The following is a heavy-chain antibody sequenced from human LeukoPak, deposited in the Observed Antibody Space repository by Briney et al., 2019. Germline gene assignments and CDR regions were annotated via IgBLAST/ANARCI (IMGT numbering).Heavy chain of an antibody. CDR3: AKRDWPYFFDY. CDR1: GFTFSSYA. V-gene: IGHV3-23*01. Sequence: PGGSLRLSCAASGFTFSSYAMSWVRQAPGKGLEWVSVISGNGAETFYADSVKGRFTVFRDNSKNTLYLQMNSLRADDTAVYYCAKRDWPYFFDYWGQGTPVTVSS. CDR2: ISGNGAET. D-gene: IGHD3/OR15-3a*01. J-gene: IGHJ4*02.